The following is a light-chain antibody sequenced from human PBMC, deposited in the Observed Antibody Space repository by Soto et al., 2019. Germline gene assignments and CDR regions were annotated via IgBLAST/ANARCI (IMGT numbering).Light chain of an antibody. J-gene: IGKJ4*01. CDR1: QDITNY. CDR2: AAS. CDR3: QQYHNLPLT. V-gene: IGKV1-33*01. Sequence: DIQMTQSPSSLSAFVGDRVTITCQASQDITNYVNWYFQKPGKAPKLLISAASNSETGVPSRFSGSGSGTHFTFTISSLQPEDIATYYCQQYHNLPLTFGGGTKVEIK.